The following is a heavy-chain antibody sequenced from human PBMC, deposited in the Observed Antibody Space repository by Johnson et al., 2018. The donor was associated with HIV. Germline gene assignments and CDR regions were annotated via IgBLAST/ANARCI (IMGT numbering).Heavy chain of an antibody. CDR3: AKVQDYYGSGSNFDI. CDR2: IRYDGTNK. CDR1: GFTFSSYG. V-gene: IGHV3-30*02. J-gene: IGHJ3*02. Sequence: QVQLVESGGGVVQPGGSLRLSCAASGFTFSSYGMHWVRQAPGKGLEWVAFIRYDGTNKYYADSVKGRFTISRDNSENTLYLQMNSLRAEDTAVYYCAKVQDYYGSGSNFDIWGQGTMVTVSS. D-gene: IGHD3-10*01.